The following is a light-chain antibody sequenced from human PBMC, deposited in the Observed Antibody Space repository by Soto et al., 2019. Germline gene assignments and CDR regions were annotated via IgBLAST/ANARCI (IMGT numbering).Light chain of an antibody. CDR3: SAWDNSLNGYV. CDR1: SSDVGGYNY. Sequence: QSALTQPPSASGSPGQSVAISCTGTSSDVGGYNYVSWYQQHPGKAPKLMIYEVNKRPSGVPGRFSGSKSGTSASLAISGLQSEDEGDYYCSAWDNSLNGYVFGPGTKVTVL. J-gene: IGLJ1*01. CDR2: EVN. V-gene: IGLV2-8*01.